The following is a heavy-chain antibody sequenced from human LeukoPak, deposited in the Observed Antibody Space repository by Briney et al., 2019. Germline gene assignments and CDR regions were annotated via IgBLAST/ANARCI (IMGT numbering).Heavy chain of an antibody. J-gene: IGHJ5*02. CDR1: GFTFSNYA. V-gene: IGHV3-23*01. Sequence: GGSLRLSCAASGFTFSNYAMSWVRQAPGKGLEWVSSISSSGDTTYYADSVKGRFTISRDNSKNTLSLQMNSLGAEDTALYYCAKDLGESRFDPWGQGTLVTVSS. CDR3: AKDLGESRFDP. CDR2: ISSSGDTT.